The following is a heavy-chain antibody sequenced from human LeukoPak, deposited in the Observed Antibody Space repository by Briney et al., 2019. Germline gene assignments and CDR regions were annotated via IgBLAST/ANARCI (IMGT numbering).Heavy chain of an antibody. CDR2: IYYSGST. CDR3: ARSENYIPEDCFDP. CDR1: GGSISSSSYY. V-gene: IGHV4-39*01. J-gene: IGHJ5*02. D-gene: IGHD5-24*01. Sequence: SETLSLTCTVSGGSISSSSYYWGWIRQPPGRGLEWIGSIYYSGSTYYNSSLKSRVTISVDTSKNQFSLKLSSVTAADTAVYYCARSENYIPEDCFDPWGQGTLVTVSS.